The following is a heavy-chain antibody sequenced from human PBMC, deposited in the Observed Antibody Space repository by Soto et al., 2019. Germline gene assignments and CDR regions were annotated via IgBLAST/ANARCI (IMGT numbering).Heavy chain of an antibody. D-gene: IGHD3-3*01. V-gene: IGHV1-18*01. J-gene: IGHJ5*02. CDR2: ISPYNGNT. CDR3: ARDVDDFWSGYYTPTSLYNWCDP. Sequence: QVQLVQSGAEVKKPGASVKVSCKASGYTFTSYSISWVRQAPGQGLEWMGWISPYNGNTNYAQEFQGRVTMTTDTSTNTAYLDLRSLRSDDTAVYYCARDVDDFWSGYYTPTSLYNWCDPWGQGTLVTVSS. CDR1: GYTFTSYS.